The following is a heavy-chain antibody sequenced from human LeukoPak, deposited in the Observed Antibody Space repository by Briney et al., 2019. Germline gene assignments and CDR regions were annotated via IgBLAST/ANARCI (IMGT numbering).Heavy chain of an antibody. CDR3: ARILSGTYSFDL. CDR2: ISGNSVTI. CDR1: GSTFSTYP. Sequence: GESLRLSCTASGSTFSTYPMTWVRQAPGQGLEWVSAISGNSVTIYYADSVKGRFTISRDNSKNTLYLQMYSLRAEDTAVYYCARILSGTYSFDLWGQGTLVTVSS. D-gene: IGHD1-26*01. V-gene: IGHV3-23*01. J-gene: IGHJ4*02.